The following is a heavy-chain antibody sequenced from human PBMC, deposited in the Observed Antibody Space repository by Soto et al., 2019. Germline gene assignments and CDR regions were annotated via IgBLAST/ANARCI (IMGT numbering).Heavy chain of an antibody. D-gene: IGHD3-22*01. J-gene: IGHJ6*02. CDR2: INHSGST. CDR1: GGSFSGNY. V-gene: IGHV4-34*01. CDR3: AVFCYFARSAYSTCPYGLDV. Sequence: QVHLQQWGAGLLKPSETLSLTCGVSGGSFSGNYWTWIRQPPGKGLQWIGEINHSGSTNYNPSLRRRVTISVDPSKNQFSLNLTSVAAADTAVYYCAVFCYFARSAYSTCPYGLDVWGLLTTVTVSS.